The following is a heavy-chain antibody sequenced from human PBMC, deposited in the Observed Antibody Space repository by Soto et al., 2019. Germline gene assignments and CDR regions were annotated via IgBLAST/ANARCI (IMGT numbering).Heavy chain of an antibody. D-gene: IGHD3-10*01. CDR2: ISYDGSNK. V-gene: IGHV3-30*18. CDR1: GFTFSSYG. Sequence: QVQLVESGGGVVQPGRSLRLSCAASGFTFSSYGMHWVRQAPGKGLEWVAVISYDGSNKYYADSVKGRFTISRDNSKNTLYLQMNSLRAEDTAVYYCAKDPFGVRGANYWGQGTLVTVSS. CDR3: AKDPFGVRGANY. J-gene: IGHJ4*02.